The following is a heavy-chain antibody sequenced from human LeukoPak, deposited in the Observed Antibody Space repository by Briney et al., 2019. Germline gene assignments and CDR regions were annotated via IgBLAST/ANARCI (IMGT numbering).Heavy chain of an antibody. V-gene: IGHV1-46*01. CDR1: GYTFTSYY. Sequence: ASVNVSCKASGYTFTSYYMHWVRQAPGQGLEWMGIINPSGGSTSYAQKFQGRVTMTRDTSTSTVYMELSSLRSEDTAVYYCARDLDSSGWFTQGVDPWGQGTLVTVSS. D-gene: IGHD6-19*01. CDR2: INPSGGST. CDR3: ARDLDSSGWFTQGVDP. J-gene: IGHJ5*02.